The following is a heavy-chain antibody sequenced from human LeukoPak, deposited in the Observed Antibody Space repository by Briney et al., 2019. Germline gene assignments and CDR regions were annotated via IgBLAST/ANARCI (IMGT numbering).Heavy chain of an antibody. CDR3: ATKQWLAPPPDS. D-gene: IGHD6-19*01. CDR2: INTDGTVT. V-gene: IGHV3-74*01. CDR1: GFAFSKYW. Sequence: GGSLRLSCAASGFAFSKYWMLWVRHAPGKGLESVSRINTDGTVTTYADSVKGRFTVSRDNADNTMFLQMNSVRDEDTAVYYCATKQWLAPPPDSWGQGTPVTVSS. J-gene: IGHJ4*02.